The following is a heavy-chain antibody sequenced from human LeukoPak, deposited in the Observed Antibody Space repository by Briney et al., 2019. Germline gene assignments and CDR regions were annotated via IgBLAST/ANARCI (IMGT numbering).Heavy chain of an antibody. CDR3: ASAPYYDFWSGYRLFDY. Sequence: PSETLSLTCVVSGGSISSSNWWSWVRQPPGKGLEWIGEIYHSGSTNYNPSLKSRVTISVDKSKNQFSLKLSSVTAADTAVYYCASAPYYDFWSGYRLFDYWGQGTLVTVSS. V-gene: IGHV4-4*02. J-gene: IGHJ4*02. CDR1: GGSISSSNW. CDR2: IYHSGST. D-gene: IGHD3-3*01.